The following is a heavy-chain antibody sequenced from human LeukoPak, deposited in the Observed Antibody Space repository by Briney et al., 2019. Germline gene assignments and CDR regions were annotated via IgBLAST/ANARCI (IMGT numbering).Heavy chain of an antibody. J-gene: IGHJ4*02. CDR1: GGSISSYY. D-gene: IGHD3-10*01. V-gene: IGHV4-4*07. Sequence: SETLSLTCTVSGGSISSYYWSWIRQPAGKGLEWIGRIHTSGSTNYNPSLKSRVTISVDTSKNQFSLKLSSVTAADTAVYYCARVGYSSSGNYYNDRGAFDYWGQGTLVTVSS. CDR2: IHTSGST. CDR3: ARVGYSSSGNYYNDRGAFDY.